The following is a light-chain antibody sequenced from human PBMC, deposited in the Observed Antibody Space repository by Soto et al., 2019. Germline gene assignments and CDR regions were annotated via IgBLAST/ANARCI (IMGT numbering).Light chain of an antibody. CDR3: QQYNSDSRT. V-gene: IGKV1-5*03. CDR1: PSFGMW. CDR2: TXS. J-gene: IGKJ1*01. Sequence: DIQMSQSRSTLAESLGGRVTYPXRASPSFGMWFGWYQQQQGXAPKXXXDTXSTLERGGPSRLSGSGSGTEFTLTISSLQPDDFATYYCQQYNSDSRTFGQGTKVDI.